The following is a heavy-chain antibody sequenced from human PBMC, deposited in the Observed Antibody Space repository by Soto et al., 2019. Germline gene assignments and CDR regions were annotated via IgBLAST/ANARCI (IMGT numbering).Heavy chain of an antibody. CDR1: RFTFSSYG. CDR2: ISYDGSNK. V-gene: IGHV3-30*18. J-gene: IGHJ6*01. CDR3: AKESIRCRKHYGREV. D-gene: IGHD3-3*01. Sequence: PGGSLRLSCAASRFTFSSYGMHWVRQAPGKGLAWVAVISYDGSNKYYADSVKGRFTISRDNSKNTLYLQMNSLRAEDTAVYYCAKESIRCRKHYGREVWGRGTTVTVPS.